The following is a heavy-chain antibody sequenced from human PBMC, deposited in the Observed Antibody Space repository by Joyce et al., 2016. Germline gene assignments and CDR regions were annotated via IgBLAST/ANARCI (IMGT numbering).Heavy chain of an antibody. V-gene: IGHV4-4*07. J-gene: IGHJ6*03. CDR1: GGSISNYY. CDR2: IYSSGST. CDR3: ARVDRWQGGSYKNRDFYYHYYMDV. D-gene: IGHD5-24*01. Sequence: QVQLQESGPGLVKPSETLSLTCTVSGGSISNYYWSWIRQPAGKGREWIGRIYSSGSTNYNPSLKSRVTMSVDTSKNQFSLKLSSATAADTAVYYCARVDRWQGGSYKNRDFYYHYYMDVWGKGTTVTVSS.